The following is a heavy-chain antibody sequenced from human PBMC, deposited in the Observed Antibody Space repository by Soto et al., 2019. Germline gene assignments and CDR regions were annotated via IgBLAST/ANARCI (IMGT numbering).Heavy chain of an antibody. Sequence: PSEALSVTCPVSGGSMSSGDYYWSWIRQPPGKGLEWIGYIYYSGSTYYNPSLKSRVTISVDTSKNQFSLKLSSVTAADTAVYYCARNQYCSGNRCYSYYYYGMDVWGQGTTVPVSS. V-gene: IGHV4-30-4*01. CDR1: GGSMSSGDYY. D-gene: IGHD2-15*01. J-gene: IGHJ6*02. CDR2: IYYSGST. CDR3: ARNQYCSGNRCYSYYYYGMDV.